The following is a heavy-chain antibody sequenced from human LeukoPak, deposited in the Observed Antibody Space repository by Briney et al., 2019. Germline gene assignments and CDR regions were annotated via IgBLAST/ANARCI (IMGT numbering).Heavy chain of an antibody. CDR3: AKDPTLRYFDWPPFDAFDI. D-gene: IGHD3-9*01. CDR1: GFTFSSYA. V-gene: IGHV3-23*01. J-gene: IGHJ3*02. CDR2: ISGSGGST. Sequence: GGSLRLSCAASGFTFSSYAMSRVRQAPGKGLEWVSAISGSGGSTYYADSVKGRFTISRDNSKNTLYLQMNSLRAEDTAVYYCAKDPTLRYFDWPPFDAFDIWGQGTMVTVSS.